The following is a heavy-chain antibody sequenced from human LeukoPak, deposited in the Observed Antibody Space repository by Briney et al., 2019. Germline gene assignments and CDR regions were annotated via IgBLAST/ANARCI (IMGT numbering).Heavy chain of an antibody. D-gene: IGHD7-27*01. CDR3: AKDGNWARFED. J-gene: IGHJ4*02. Sequence: PEGSLRPSCAASGFIFSHYGMNWVRQAPGKGLEWVSGITSRSTTYYADSVKGRFTISRDNSKNMVWLQINSPTAEDTATYYCAKDGNWARFEDWGQGTLVTVSS. CDR2: ITSRSTT. CDR1: GFIFSHYG. V-gene: IGHV3-23*01.